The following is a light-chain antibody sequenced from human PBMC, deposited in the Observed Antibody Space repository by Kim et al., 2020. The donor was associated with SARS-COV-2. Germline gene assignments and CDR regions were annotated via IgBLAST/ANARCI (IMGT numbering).Light chain of an antibody. CDR1: SSNIGAGYD. CDR2: GNS. V-gene: IGLV1-40*01. CDR3: QSYDSSLSGHYV. Sequence: QSVLTQPPSVSGAPGQRVTISCTRSSSNIGAGYDVHWYQQVPGTAPKLLIYGNSNRPSGVPDRFSGSKSGTSASLAITGLQGEDEADYYCQSYDSSLSGHYVFGTGTKVTVL. J-gene: IGLJ1*01.